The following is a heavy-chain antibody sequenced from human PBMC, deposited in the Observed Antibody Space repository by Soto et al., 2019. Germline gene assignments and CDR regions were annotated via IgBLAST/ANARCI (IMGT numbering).Heavy chain of an antibody. Sequence: GGSLRLSCAASGFTFSSYSMNWVRQAPGKGLEWVSYISSSSSTIYYADSVKGRFTISRDNAKNSLYLQMNSLRDEDTAVHFCARTGTSDPLVGLRYYGIDVWGQGTTVTVSS. V-gene: IGHV3-48*02. D-gene: IGHD2-15*01. CDR3: ARTGTSDPLVGLRYYGIDV. CDR1: GFTFSSYS. J-gene: IGHJ6*02. CDR2: ISSSSSTI.